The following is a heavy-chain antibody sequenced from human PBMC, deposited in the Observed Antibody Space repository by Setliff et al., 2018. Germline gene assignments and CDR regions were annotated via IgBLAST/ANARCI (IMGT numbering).Heavy chain of an antibody. V-gene: IGHV1-69*13. CDR1: GGTFSSFA. CDR2: LIPFFGTT. Sequence: GASVKVSCRTSGGTFSSFAVSWVRQAPGQRPEWMGRLIPFFGTTIYAQKFQGRVTITADQSTSTVFMELNSLRSEDTAFYYCARDSRQWLEGGASGDMDIWGQGTAVTVS. J-gene: IGHJ3*02. CDR3: ARDSRQWLEGGASGDMDI. D-gene: IGHD6-19*01.